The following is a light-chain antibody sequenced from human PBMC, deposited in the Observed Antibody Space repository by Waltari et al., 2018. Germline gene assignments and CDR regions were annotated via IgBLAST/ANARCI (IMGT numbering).Light chain of an antibody. CDR1: PQTNQY. V-gene: IGLV3-25*03. CDR2: KAT. Sequence: SYQLTQPPAGSGSPGQRARINCSGDPQTNQYVYWYQQKQGQAPVLLIYKATERPSGIPERFSGASSGKTVTLIISGVQAEDEADYYCQSTDSTGPVVFGGGTKLTVL. CDR3: QSTDSTGPVV. J-gene: IGLJ2*01.